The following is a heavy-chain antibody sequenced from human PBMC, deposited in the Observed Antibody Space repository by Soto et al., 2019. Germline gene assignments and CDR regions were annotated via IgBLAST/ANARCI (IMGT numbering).Heavy chain of an antibody. CDR2: INHSGST. V-gene: IGHV4-34*01. CDR1: GGSFSGYY. D-gene: IGHD2-21*01. Sequence: SETLSLTCAVYGGSFSGYYWSWIRQPPGKGLEWIGEINHSGSTNYNPSLKSRVTISVDTSKNQFSLKLSSVTAADTAVYYCARAYWRYGMDVWGQGTTVTVSS. CDR3: ARAYWRYGMDV. J-gene: IGHJ6*02.